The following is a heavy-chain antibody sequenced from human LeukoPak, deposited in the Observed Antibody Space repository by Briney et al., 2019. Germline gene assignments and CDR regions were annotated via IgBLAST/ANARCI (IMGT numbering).Heavy chain of an antibody. V-gene: IGHV1-18*01. CDR1: GYTFTIYD. CDR2: TSAYNGNT. CDR3: ARPQEEDGYNYNWAFDY. J-gene: IGHJ4*02. D-gene: IGHD5-24*01. Sequence: ASVKVSCKASGYTFTIYDINWGRQALGQGLEWMGWTSAYNGNTNYAQELQGRVTMTTDTSTTTAYMELRSLRSDDTAVYYCARPQEEDGYNYNWAFDYWGQGTLVTVSS.